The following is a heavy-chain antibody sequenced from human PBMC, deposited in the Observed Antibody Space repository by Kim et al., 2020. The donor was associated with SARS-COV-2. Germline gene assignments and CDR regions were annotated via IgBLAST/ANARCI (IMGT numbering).Heavy chain of an antibody. CDR1: GGTFSSYA. Sequence: SVKVSCKASGGTFSSYAISWVRQAPGQGLEWMGGIIPIFGTANYAQKFQGRVTITADESTSTAYMELSSLRSEDTAVYYCARTLGELLKVYYYGMDVWGQGTTVTVSS. V-gene: IGHV1-69*13. J-gene: IGHJ6*02. CDR2: IIPIFGTA. D-gene: IGHD1-26*01. CDR3: ARTLGELLKVYYYGMDV.